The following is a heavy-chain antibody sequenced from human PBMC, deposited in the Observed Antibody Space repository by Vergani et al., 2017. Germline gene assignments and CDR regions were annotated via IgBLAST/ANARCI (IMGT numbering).Heavy chain of an antibody. Sequence: EVQLVESGGGLVQPGGSLRLSCAASGLTSSSYWMSWVRQAPGKGLEGVANIKQDGSEKYYVDSVKGRFTISRDDAKNSLYLQMNSLRAEDTAVYYCARERAITGTTWVLYYYMDVWGKGTTVTVSS. V-gene: IGHV3-7*01. J-gene: IGHJ6*03. CDR1: GLTSSSYW. CDR3: ARERAITGTTWVLYYYMDV. D-gene: IGHD1-7*01. CDR2: IKQDGSEK.